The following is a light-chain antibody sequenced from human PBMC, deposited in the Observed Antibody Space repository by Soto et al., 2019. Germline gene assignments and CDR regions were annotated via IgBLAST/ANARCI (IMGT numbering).Light chain of an antibody. J-gene: IGKJ2*01. V-gene: IGKV3-20*01. Sequence: EIVLTQSPGTLSLSPGERATLSCRASQSVSSSYLAWHQQKPGQAPRLLIYDASSRATGIPDRSSGSGSGTDFTLTISRLEPEDFAVYYCQQYGSSPYTFGQGTKLEIK. CDR1: QSVSSSY. CDR2: DAS. CDR3: QQYGSSPYT.